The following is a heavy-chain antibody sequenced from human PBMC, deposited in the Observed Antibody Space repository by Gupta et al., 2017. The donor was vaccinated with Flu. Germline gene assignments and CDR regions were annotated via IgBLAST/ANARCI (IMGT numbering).Heavy chain of an antibody. J-gene: IGHJ5*02. V-gene: IGHV1-69*06. D-gene: IGHD3-16*01. CDR3: ARGSQGDYDGFDP. Sequence: VSLAAGQGIGWMGGNIPMVGAPNYAKKFLGRVTISADKSTTTVYMELRSLRSSDTAVDYCARGSQGDYDGFDPWGQGTLVTVSS. CDR2: NIPMVGAP.